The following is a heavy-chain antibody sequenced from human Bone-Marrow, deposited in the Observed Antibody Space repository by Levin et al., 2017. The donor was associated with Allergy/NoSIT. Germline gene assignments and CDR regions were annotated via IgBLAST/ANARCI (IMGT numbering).Heavy chain of an antibody. Sequence: PSETLSLTCTVSGGSINSGDYYWTWLRQTPQKGLEWIGYIDFSGRTYYDSSLRSRLTISLDTSEHQFSLKLSSVTAADTAVYYCAGLVLVGTTPFYWYFDVWGRGTVVTVSS. CDR2: IDFSGRT. V-gene: IGHV4-30-4*01. D-gene: IGHD2-15*01. J-gene: IGHJ2*01. CDR1: GGSINSGDYY. CDR3: AGLVLVGTTPFYWYFDV.